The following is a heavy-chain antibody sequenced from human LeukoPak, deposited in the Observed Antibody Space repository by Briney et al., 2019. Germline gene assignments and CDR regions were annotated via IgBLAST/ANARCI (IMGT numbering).Heavy chain of an antibody. CDR1: GGSFSGYY. CDR2: INHSGCT. Sequence: SETLSLTCAVYGGSFSGYYWSWIRQPPGKGLEWIGEINHSGCTNYNPSLKSRVTISVDTSKNQFSLKLSSVTAADTAVYYCAAITIFGVAHDYWGQGTLVTVSS. J-gene: IGHJ4*02. V-gene: IGHV4-34*01. D-gene: IGHD3-3*01. CDR3: AAITIFGVAHDY.